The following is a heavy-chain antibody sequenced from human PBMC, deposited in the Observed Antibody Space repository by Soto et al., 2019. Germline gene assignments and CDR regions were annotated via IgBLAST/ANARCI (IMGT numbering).Heavy chain of an antibody. Sequence: GGSLRLSCAASGFGLSDFGMHWVRQGPGKRLEWVAVIWNDGNNMNYAESVRGRFTISRDNSRNTLYLQMNSLGAEDAALYYCAKALVGEVGATDYWGQGTLVTVSS. D-gene: IGHD1-26*01. CDR2: IWNDGNNM. CDR3: AKALVGEVGATDY. V-gene: IGHV3-33*06. CDR1: GFGLSDFG. J-gene: IGHJ4*02.